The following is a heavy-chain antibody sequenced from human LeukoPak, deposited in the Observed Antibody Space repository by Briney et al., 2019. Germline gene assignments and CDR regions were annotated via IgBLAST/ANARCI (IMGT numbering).Heavy chain of an antibody. J-gene: IGHJ4*02. CDR1: GFTFSSYA. Sequence: GGSLRLSCAASGFTFSSYAMSWVRQAPGKGLEWVSAISGSGGSTYYADSVKGRFTISRDNSKNTLYLQMNSLRAEDTAVYYCAKPVEPYYYDSSGYYEIDYWGQGTLVTVSS. CDR3: AKPVEPYYYDSSGYYEIDY. V-gene: IGHV3-23*01. CDR2: ISGSGGST. D-gene: IGHD3-22*01.